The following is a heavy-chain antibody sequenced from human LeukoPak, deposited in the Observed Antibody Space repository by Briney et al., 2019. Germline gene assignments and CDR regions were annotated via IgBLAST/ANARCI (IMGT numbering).Heavy chain of an antibody. CDR2: FDPEDGGT. CDR1: GYTLTGLA. CDR3: ETRPYSSTMVRGVPPVDYYGMDG. V-gene: IGHV1-24*01. J-gene: IGHJ6*01. Sequence: ASVTVSCKVSGYTLTGLAMHWVRQAPGKGLEWMGGFDPEDGGTIYAQKFQGRVTITEDNSTDTDYMELSSLRSEDTAMYYCETRPYSSTMVRGVPPVDYYGMDGWGEGATVTVSS. D-gene: IGHD3-10*01.